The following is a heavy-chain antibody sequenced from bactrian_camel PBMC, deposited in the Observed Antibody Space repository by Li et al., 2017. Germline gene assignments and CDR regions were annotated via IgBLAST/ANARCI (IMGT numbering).Heavy chain of an antibody. V-gene: IGHV3S1*01. CDR3: AAERNGGSCTIGTAWYDY. J-gene: IGHJ4*01. CDR2: IGTGDGST. Sequence: HVQLVESGGGSVQPGGSLRLSCVLSGLTFTGTCVGWFRQAPGKGREGVAAIGTGDGSTRYGGSTRYDNSVKGRFTISQDSAKNAVYLQMDSLRPEDTAMYYCAAERNGGSCTIGTAWYDYWGQGTQVTVS. D-gene: IGHD6*01. CDR1: GLTFTGTC.